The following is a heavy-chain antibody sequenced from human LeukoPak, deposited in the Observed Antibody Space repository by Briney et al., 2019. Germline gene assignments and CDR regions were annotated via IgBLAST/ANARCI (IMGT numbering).Heavy chain of an antibody. CDR1: GFTFSSYA. Sequence: GGSLRLSCAASGFTFSSYAMSWVRQAPGKGLEWVSAISGSGGSTYYADSVKGRFTISRDNSKNTLYLQMNSLRSEDTAVYYCANSPGIAAAGHHLDPWGQGTLVTVSS. CDR2: ISGSGGST. V-gene: IGHV3-23*01. D-gene: IGHD6-13*01. CDR3: ANSPGIAAAGHHLDP. J-gene: IGHJ5*02.